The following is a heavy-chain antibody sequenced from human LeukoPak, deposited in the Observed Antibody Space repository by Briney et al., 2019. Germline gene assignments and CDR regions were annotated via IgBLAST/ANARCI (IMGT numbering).Heavy chain of an antibody. J-gene: IGHJ6*04. CDR3: TTPDKPLGFCSGGSCSLGCS. CDR2: IEQDGSEK. V-gene: IGHV3-7*03. D-gene: IGHD2-15*01. Sequence: PGGSLRLSCAASGFTFSSYWMSWVRQAPGKGLEWVANIEQDGSEKYYVDSVKGRFTISRDNAKNSLYLQMNSLKTEDTAVYYCTTPDKPLGFCSGGSCSLGCSWGRGTTVTISS. CDR1: GFTFSSYW.